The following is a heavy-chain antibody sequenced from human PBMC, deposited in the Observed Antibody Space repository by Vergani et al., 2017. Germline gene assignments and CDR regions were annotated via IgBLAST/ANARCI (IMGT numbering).Heavy chain of an antibody. CDR1: GYTFTSYG. V-gene: IGHV1-46*01. CDR3: ARVGDGYNYDY. D-gene: IGHD5-24*01. Sequence: QVQLVQSGAEVKKPGASVKVSCKASGYTFTSYGISWVRQAPGQGLEWMGIINPSGGSTTYAQKFQGRVTMTRDTSTSTAYMELSSLRSEDTAVYYCARVGDGYNYDYWGQGTLVTVSS. CDR2: INPSGGST. J-gene: IGHJ4*02.